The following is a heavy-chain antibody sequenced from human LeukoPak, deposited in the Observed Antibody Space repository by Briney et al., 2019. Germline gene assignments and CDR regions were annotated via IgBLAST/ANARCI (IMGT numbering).Heavy chain of an antibody. J-gene: IGHJ5*02. V-gene: IGHV4-59*08. CDR2: MHYSGST. Sequence: SETLSLTCTVSGGSLNNYYWSWIRQPPGQGLEWIGYMHYSGSTNYNPSLKSRVTTSVDTSKNQFSLRLSSVTAADTAVYYCARRVTSNWFDPWGQGTLVTVSS. CDR3: ARRVTSNWFDP. CDR1: GGSLNNYY. D-gene: IGHD2-21*02.